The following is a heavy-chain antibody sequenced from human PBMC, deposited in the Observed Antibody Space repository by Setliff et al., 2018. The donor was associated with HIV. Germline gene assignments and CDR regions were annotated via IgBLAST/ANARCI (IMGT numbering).Heavy chain of an antibody. V-gene: IGHV1-69*05. CDR3: ARVTRDYYDSRALYYFDY. D-gene: IGHD3-22*01. CDR2: IIPIFGTA. J-gene: IGHJ4*02. CDR1: GGTFSSYA. Sequence: SVKVSCKASGGTFSSYAISWVRQAPGQGLEWMGGIIPIFGTANYAQKFQGRVTITTDESTSIAYMDLRSLRSDDTAVYYCARVTRDYYDSRALYYFDYWGQGTLVTVSS.